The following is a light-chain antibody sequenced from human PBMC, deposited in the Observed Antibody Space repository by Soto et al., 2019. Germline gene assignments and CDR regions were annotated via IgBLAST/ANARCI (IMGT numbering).Light chain of an antibody. Sequence: QSVLTQPPSVSAAPGQKVTISCSGSNSNIGRTYVSWYQQLPGTAPKLLIYDNNKRPSGIPDRFSGSKSGTSATLDISGLQTGDEADYYCGTWHNSVIWVFGGGIKLTVL. CDR1: NSNIGRTY. CDR2: DNN. J-gene: IGLJ3*02. V-gene: IGLV1-51*01. CDR3: GTWHNSVIWV.